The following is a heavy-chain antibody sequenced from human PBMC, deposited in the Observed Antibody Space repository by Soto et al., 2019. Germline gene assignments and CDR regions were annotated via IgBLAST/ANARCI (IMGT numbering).Heavy chain of an antibody. D-gene: IGHD3-16*02. J-gene: IGHJ4*02. CDR1: GFNFRTHG. V-gene: IGHV3-33*01. CDR3: AGEEFSPRYGSFDY. Sequence: QVQLVESGGGVVQPGTSLRLSCETSGFNFRTHGMHWVRQAPGKGLEWVAVVDTATEYYTDSVQGRFTISRDIPKDTLYLQMNSLRVEDTSVYYGAGEEFSPRYGSFDYWGQGALVTVSS. CDR2: VDTATE.